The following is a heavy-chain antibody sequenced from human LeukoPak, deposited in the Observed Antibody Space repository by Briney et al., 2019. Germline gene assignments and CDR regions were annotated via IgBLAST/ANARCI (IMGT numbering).Heavy chain of an antibody. CDR2: IKQDGSEK. D-gene: IGHD6-13*01. V-gene: IGHV3-7*03. CDR3: AKDIGVRSSSSDY. CDR1: GFTFSSYW. J-gene: IGHJ4*02. Sequence: GGSLRLSCAASGFTFSSYWMSWVRQAPGKGLEWVANIKQDGSEKYYADSVKGRFTISRDNAKNSLYLQMNSLRAEDTALYYCAKDIGVRSSSSDYWGQGTLVTVSS.